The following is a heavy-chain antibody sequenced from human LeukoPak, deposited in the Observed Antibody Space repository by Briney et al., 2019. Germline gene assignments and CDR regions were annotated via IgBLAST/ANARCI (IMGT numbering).Heavy chain of an antibody. Sequence: ASVKVSCKASGYTFTDYYIHWVRQAPGQGLEWMGMIYPRDGSTSYAQKFQGRVTVTRDTSTSTVHMELSGLRSEDTAVYYCARDQEGFDYWGQGTLVTVSS. CDR1: GYTFTDYY. J-gene: IGHJ4*02. CDR3: ARDQEGFDY. CDR2: IYPRDGST. V-gene: IGHV1-46*01.